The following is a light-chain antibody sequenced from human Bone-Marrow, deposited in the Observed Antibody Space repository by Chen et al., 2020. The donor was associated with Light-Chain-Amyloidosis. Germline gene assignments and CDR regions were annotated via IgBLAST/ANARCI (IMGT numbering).Light chain of an antibody. CDR3: QQYYSTPYT. CDR2: WAS. J-gene: IGKJ2*01. V-gene: IGKV4-1*01. CDR1: ESLLYRSNKKNY. Sequence: DIVMTQSPDSLAVSLGERATINCKSSESLLYRSNKKNYLGWYQQKPGQSPKLLMYWASTRESGVPDRFSGSWSGTDFTLTISSLQAEDVAAYYCQQYYSTPYTFGQWTKLEIQ.